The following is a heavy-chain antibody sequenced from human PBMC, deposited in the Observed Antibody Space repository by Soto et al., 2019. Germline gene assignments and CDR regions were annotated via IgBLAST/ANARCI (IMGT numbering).Heavy chain of an antibody. CDR1: GGSFSGYY. CDR2: INHSGST. CDR3: ARGIVVVAAHRSHYFDY. V-gene: IGHV4-34*01. D-gene: IGHD2-15*01. J-gene: IGHJ4*02. Sequence: QVQLQQWGAGLLKPSETLSLTCAVYGGSFSGYYWSWIRQPPGKGLEWIGEINHSGSTNYNPSLKSRVTISVDTSKNQFFLKLSSVTAADTAVYYCARGIVVVAAHRSHYFDYWGQGTLVTVSS.